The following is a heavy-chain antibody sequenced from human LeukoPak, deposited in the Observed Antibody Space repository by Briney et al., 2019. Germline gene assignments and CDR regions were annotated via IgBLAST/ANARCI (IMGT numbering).Heavy chain of an antibody. J-gene: IGHJ2*01. CDR3: AGRYCSSTSCYGGWYFDL. D-gene: IGHD2-2*01. CDR2: IYYSGST. CDR1: GGSISSYY. Sequence: SETLSLTCTVSGGSISSYYWSWIRQPPGKGLVWIGCIYYSGSTNYNPSFKSRVTISVDTSRNQFSLKLSSVTAADTAAYYCAGRYCSSTSCYGGWYFDLWGRGTLVTVSS. V-gene: IGHV4-59*01.